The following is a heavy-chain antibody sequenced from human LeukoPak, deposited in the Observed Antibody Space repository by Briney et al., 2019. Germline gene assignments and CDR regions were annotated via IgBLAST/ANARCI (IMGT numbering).Heavy chain of an antibody. V-gene: IGHV4-34*01. CDR3: ARGDYGGNSNLFDY. CDR2: INHSGST. J-gene: IGHJ4*02. CDR1: GGSFSGYY. D-gene: IGHD4-23*01. Sequence: SETLSLTCAVYGGSFSGYYWTWIRQPPGKGLEWIGEINHSGSTNYNPSLKSRVTISVDTSKNQFSLKLSSVTAADTAVYYCARGDYGGNSNLFDYWGQGTLVTVSS.